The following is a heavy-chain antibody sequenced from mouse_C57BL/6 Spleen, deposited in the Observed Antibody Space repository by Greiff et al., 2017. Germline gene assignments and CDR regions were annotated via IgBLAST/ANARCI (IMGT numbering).Heavy chain of an antibody. Sequence: EVKLMESGAELVRPGASVKLSCTASGFNIKDDYMHWVKQRPEQGLEWIGWIDPENGDTEYASKFQGKATITADTSSNTAYLQLSSLTSEDTAVYYCTPIYYGNYGFAYWGQGTLVTVSA. CDR2: IDPENGDT. D-gene: IGHD2-1*01. CDR3: TPIYYGNYGFAY. J-gene: IGHJ3*01. V-gene: IGHV14-4*01. CDR1: GFNIKDDY.